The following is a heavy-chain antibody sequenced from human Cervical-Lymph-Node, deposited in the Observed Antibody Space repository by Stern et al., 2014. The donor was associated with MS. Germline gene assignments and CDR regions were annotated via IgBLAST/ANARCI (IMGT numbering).Heavy chain of an antibody. V-gene: IGHV3-30*04. J-gene: IGHJ6*02. D-gene: IGHD4-11*01. CDR2: VSYDGSNN. CDR1: GFTFRRRA. CDR3: ARDGTTVIHYYYGMDV. Sequence: VHLGESGGGVVQPWRSLRLSCAASGFTFRRRAMHWVRQAQGQGQEWVATVSYDGSNNYDSDSVNGRFTISRVISTNTLYLQMNSLRPEDTAVYYCARDGTTVIHYYYGMDVWGQGTPVTVSS.